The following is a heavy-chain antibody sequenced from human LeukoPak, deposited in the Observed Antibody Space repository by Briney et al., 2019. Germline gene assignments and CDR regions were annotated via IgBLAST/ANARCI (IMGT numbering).Heavy chain of an antibody. V-gene: IGHV4-34*01. CDR2: INHSGST. Sequence: SETLSLTCAVYGGSFSGYYWSWIRQPPGKGLEWIGEINHSGSTNYNPSLKSRVTISVDTSKNQSSLKLSSVTAADTAVYYCARRPAATIPWDYYYYMDVWGKGTTVTVSS. D-gene: IGHD2-2*01. J-gene: IGHJ6*03. CDR3: ARRPAATIPWDYYYYMDV. CDR1: GGSFSGYY.